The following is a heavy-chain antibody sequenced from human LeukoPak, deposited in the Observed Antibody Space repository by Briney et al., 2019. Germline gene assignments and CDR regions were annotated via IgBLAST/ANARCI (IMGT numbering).Heavy chain of an antibody. CDR1: GGSISSSNW. Sequence: PSETLSLTCAVSGGSISSSNWWSWVRQPPGKGLEWIGYIYYSGSTNYNPSLKSRVTISVDTSKSQFSLNLRSVTAADTAVYYCARDRGGSWGFHYFDYWGQGTLVTVSS. CDR2: IYYSGST. J-gene: IGHJ4*02. V-gene: IGHV4-4*02. D-gene: IGHD7-27*01. CDR3: ARDRGGSWGFHYFDY.